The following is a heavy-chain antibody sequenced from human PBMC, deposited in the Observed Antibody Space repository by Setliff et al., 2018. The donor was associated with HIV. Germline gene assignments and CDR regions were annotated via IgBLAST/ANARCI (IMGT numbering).Heavy chain of an antibody. CDR1: GGSFSGYY. Sequence: PSETLSLTCAVYGGSFSGYYWSWIRQPPGKGLEWIGEINHSGSTNYNPSLKSRVTISVDTSKNQFPLKLSSVTAADTAVYYCARDNSYYYGSGSHYWYGMDVWGQGTTVTV. CDR2: INHSGST. CDR3: ARDNSYYYGSGSHYWYGMDV. J-gene: IGHJ6*01. D-gene: IGHD3-10*01. V-gene: IGHV4-34*01.